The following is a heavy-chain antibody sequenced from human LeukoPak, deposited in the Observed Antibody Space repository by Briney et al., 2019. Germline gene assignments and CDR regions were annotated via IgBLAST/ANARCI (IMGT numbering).Heavy chain of an antibody. CDR2: IKWNGGST. J-gene: IGHJ4*02. Sequence: GGSMRLSCAASGFTFEDYDMNWVRQAPGKGLEWVSGIKWNGGSTGYADSVRGRFTISRDNAKNSLYLQMNSLRAEDTALYYCARDRNDYDFWSGYSMSYFDYWGQGTLVTVSS. D-gene: IGHD3-3*01. V-gene: IGHV3-20*04. CDR1: GFTFEDYD. CDR3: ARDRNDYDFWSGYSMSYFDY.